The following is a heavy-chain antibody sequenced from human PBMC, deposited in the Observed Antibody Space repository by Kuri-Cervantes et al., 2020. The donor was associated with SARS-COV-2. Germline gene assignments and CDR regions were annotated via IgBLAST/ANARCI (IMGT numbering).Heavy chain of an antibody. V-gene: IGHV3-7*03. Sequence: GGSLRLSCSVSGFTFADYWMAWVRQAPGGGLETVANTKYDESEKHHLDSVKGRFIISRDNAENSLFLQMNSLRVEDTAMYYCVRKPAAGFDFWGLGTLVTVSS. CDR2: TKYDESEK. D-gene: IGHD1-14*01. CDR3: VRKPAAGFDF. J-gene: IGHJ4*02. CDR1: GFTFADYW.